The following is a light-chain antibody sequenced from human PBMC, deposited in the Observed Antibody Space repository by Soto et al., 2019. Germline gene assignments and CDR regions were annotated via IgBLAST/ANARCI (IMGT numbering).Light chain of an antibody. J-gene: IGLJ7*01. CDR1: SSDVGGYNY. Sequence: QSVLTQPASVSGSPGQSITISCTGTSSDVGGYNYVSWYQQHPGKAPKLMIYEVRNRPSGVSDRFSGSKSDNTASLTISGLQADDEAEYHCSSYTDSGSFVVFGGGTQLTVL. V-gene: IGLV2-14*01. CDR3: SSYTDSGSFVV. CDR2: EVR.